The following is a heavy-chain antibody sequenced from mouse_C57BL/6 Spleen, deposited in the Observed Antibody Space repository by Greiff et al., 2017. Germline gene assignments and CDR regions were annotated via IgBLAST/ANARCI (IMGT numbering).Heavy chain of an antibody. D-gene: IGHD1-1*01. Sequence: QVQLQQPGAELVKPGASVKLSCKASGYTFTSYWMQWVKQRPGQGLEWIGEIDPSDSYTNYNQKFKGKATLTVDTSSSTAYMQLSSLTSEDSAVYYCARRLLRSYYFDYWGQGTTLTVSS. CDR2: IDPSDSYT. CDR1: GYTFTSYW. V-gene: IGHV1-50*01. J-gene: IGHJ2*01. CDR3: ARRLLRSYYFDY.